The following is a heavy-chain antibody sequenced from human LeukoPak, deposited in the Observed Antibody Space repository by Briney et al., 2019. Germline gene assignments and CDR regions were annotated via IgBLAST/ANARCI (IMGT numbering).Heavy chain of an antibody. V-gene: IGHV5-51*01. CDR3: ARRPLGATDPAAFDI. Sequence: GESLKISCKGSGYSFTSYWIGWVRQMPGKGLEWMGIIYPGDSDTRYSPSFQGQVTISADKSISTAYLQWSSLKASDTAMYYCARRPLGATDPAAFDIWGQGTMVTVSS. J-gene: IGHJ3*02. D-gene: IGHD1-26*01. CDR2: IYPGDSDT. CDR1: GYSFTSYW.